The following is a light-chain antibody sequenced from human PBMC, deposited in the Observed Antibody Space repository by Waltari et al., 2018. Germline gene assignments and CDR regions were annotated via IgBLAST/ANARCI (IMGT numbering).Light chain of an antibody. CDR2: DIS. CDR3: QQYSSNPLT. CDR1: QSVRTW. J-gene: IGKJ4*01. V-gene: IGKV1-5*03. Sequence: DIQMPQSPSTLSASVGDRVIITCRTSQSVRTWLAWYQQKPGKAPKLMVYDISTLRSGVPSRFSGSGSGTEFTLTISSLQSDDFATYYCQQYSSNPLTFGGGTKVDVK.